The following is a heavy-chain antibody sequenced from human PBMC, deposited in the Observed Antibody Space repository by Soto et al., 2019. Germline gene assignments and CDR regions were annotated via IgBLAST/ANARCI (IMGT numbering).Heavy chain of an antibody. CDR3: ARAPPTTGRLDY. D-gene: IGHD1-1*01. Sequence: QVQLVQSGAEVKKPGASVKVSCKASGHTSSSYYMHWVRQAPGQGLEWMGVISPSGDYTSFTQKFQGRVSVTRDTSTNTVYMESSSLRFEDTAVYCCARAPPTTGRLDYWGQGALVSVSS. J-gene: IGHJ4*02. V-gene: IGHV1-46*01. CDR2: ISPSGDYT. CDR1: GHTSSSYY.